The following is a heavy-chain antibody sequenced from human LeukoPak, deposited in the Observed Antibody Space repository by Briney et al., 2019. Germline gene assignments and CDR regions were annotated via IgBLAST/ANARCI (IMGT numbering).Heavy chain of an antibody. V-gene: IGHV3-23*01. CDR1: GFTFSSYA. CDR3: ARDEYGRSSRDGAFDM. D-gene: IGHD4/OR15-4a*01. J-gene: IGHJ3*02. CDR2: ISGSGGST. Sequence: GGSLRLSCAASGFTFSSYAMSWVRQAPGKGLEWVSAISGSGGSTYYADSVKGRFTISRDNSKNTLYLQMNSLRAEDTAVYYCARDEYGRSSRDGAFDMWGQGTMVTVSS.